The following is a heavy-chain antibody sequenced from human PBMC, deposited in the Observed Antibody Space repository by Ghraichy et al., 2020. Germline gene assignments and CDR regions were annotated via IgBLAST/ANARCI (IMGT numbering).Heavy chain of an antibody. D-gene: IGHD2-2*01. J-gene: IGHJ4*02. CDR2: INPSGGST. CDR3: ARDNYCSSTSCYYCDY. V-gene: IGHV1-46*01. CDR1: GYTFIRYY. Sequence: ASVKVSCKASGYTFIRYYMHWVRQAPGQGLEWMGIINPSGGSTSYAQKFQGRVTMTRDTPTSTVYMELSSLRSEDTAVYYCARDNYCSSTSCYYCDYWGQGTLVTVSS.